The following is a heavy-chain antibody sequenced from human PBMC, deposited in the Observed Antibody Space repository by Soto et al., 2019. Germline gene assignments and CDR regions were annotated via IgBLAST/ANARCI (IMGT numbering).Heavy chain of an antibody. CDR1: GFAFSAYA. V-gene: IGHV3-23*01. Sequence: GGSLRLSCAASGFAFSAYAMSWVRQAPGKGLEWVSVISGNGGSTYYADSVKGRFTISRDNSKNTLYVQMNSLRAEDTAVYYCAKAGGSIHWGQGNLVRVS. J-gene: IGHJ4*02. CDR3: AKAGGSIH. D-gene: IGHD2-2*01. CDR2: ISGNGGST.